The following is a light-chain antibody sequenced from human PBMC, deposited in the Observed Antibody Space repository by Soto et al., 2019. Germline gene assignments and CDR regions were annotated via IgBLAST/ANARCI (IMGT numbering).Light chain of an antibody. Sequence: QSALTQPASVSGSPGQSITISCTGTSSDVGGYNYVFWYQQHPGKAPKLIVYDVTNRPSGVSNRFSGSKSGNTASLTISGLQAEDEADDYCSSYTSSSTLVVFGGGTKLTVL. CDR2: DVT. CDR3: SSYTSSSTLVV. CDR1: SSDVGGYNY. J-gene: IGLJ2*01. V-gene: IGLV2-14*03.